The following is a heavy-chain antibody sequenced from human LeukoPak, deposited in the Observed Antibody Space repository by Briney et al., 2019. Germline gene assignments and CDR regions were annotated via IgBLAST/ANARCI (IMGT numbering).Heavy chain of an antibody. CDR1: GFTVSSNY. CDR2: IYSGGST. CDR3: ARVSGAAAAHNWFDP. D-gene: IGHD6-13*01. Sequence: QPGGSLRLSCAASGFTVSSNYMSWVRQAPGKGLEWVSVIYSGGSTYYADSVKGRFTVSRDNSKNTLYLQMNSLRAEDTAVYYCARVSGAAAAHNWFDPWGKGTTVTISS. V-gene: IGHV3-53*01. J-gene: IGHJ5*01.